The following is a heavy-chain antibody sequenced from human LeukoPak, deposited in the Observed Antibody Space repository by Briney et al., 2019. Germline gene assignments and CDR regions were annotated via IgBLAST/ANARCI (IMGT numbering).Heavy chain of an antibody. V-gene: IGHV3-33*01. CDR1: GFTFTSYG. D-gene: IGHD5-12*01. CDR2: IWYDGNNK. J-gene: IGHJ4*02. CDR3: ARDRSGYLYFDY. Sequence: GGSLRLSCPASGFTFTSYGMHWVRQAPGKGLEWVALIWYDGNNKYYADSVKGRFTISIDNAKNSLYLQMNSLRAEDTAVYYCARDRSGYLYFDYWGQGTLVTVSS.